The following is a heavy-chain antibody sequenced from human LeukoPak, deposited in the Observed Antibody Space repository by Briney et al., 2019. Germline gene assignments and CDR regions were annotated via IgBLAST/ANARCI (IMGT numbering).Heavy chain of an antibody. CDR1: GYSFTSYW. CDR3: ARLEYYYDSGGYYFDY. CDR2: IYPGDSDT. J-gene: IGHJ4*02. V-gene: IGHV5-51*01. Sequence: GESLKISCKGSGYSFTSYWIGWVRQMPGKGLEWMGIIYPGDSDTRYSPSFQGQVTISADKSISTAYLQWSSLKASDTAMYYCARLEYYYDSGGYYFDYWGQGTLVTVSS. D-gene: IGHD3-10*01.